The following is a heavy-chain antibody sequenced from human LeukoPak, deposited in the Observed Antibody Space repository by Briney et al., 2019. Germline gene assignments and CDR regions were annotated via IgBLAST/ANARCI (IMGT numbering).Heavy chain of an antibody. V-gene: IGHV4-39*01. J-gene: IGHJ3*02. CDR3: ANTRDYDTPPGAFDI. CDR2: IYYSGST. Sequence: SETLSLTCTVSGGSISSYYWGWIRQPPGKGLEWIGSIYYSGSTYYNPSLKSRVTISVDTSKNQFSLKLSSVTAADTAVYYCANTRDYDTPPGAFDIWGQGTMVTVSS. D-gene: IGHD3-9*01. CDR1: GGSISSYY.